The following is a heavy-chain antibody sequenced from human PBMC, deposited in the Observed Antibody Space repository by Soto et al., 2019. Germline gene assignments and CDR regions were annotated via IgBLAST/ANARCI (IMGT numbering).Heavy chain of an antibody. J-gene: IGHJ3*01. V-gene: IGHV1-18*01. CDR2: ISAHTGSS. D-gene: IGHD3-22*01. Sequence: QVQLVQSGAEVKKPGASVKVSCKASGYTFTSSGMSWVRQAPGQGLEWMGWISAHTGSSEYAQRFQGRVTMTTDRSTSTAYMELRSLRAADTAVYYCARAFFYQGSDSRGYSFDAVDFWGVGTLVTVSS. CDR1: GYTFTSSG. CDR3: ARAFFYQGSDSRGYSFDAVDF.